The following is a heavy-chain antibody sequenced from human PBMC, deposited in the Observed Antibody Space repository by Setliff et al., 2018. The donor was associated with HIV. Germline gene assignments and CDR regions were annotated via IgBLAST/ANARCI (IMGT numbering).Heavy chain of an antibody. Sequence: SETLSLTCTVSGGSISSSNYYWGWIRQPPGKGLEWIGSIYYSGSTYANPSLKSRVTISVDTSKNQLSLKLSSVTAADTAVYYCAREIYGGNSRPFDYWGQGTLVTVSS. V-gene: IGHV4-39*07. CDR1: GGSISSSNYY. D-gene: IGHD4-17*01. CDR2: IYYSGST. J-gene: IGHJ4*02. CDR3: AREIYGGNSRPFDY.